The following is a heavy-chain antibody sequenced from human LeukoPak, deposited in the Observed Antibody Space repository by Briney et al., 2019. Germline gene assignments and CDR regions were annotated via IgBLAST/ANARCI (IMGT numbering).Heavy chain of an antibody. CDR3: ARGYMGANRD. D-gene: IGHD1-26*01. CDR2: INPSGGST. CDR1: GYTFTSYY. Sequence: ASVKVSCKASGYTFTSYYMHWVRQAPGQGLEWMGIINPSGGSTSYAQKFQGRVTMTRNTSISTAYMELSSLRSEDTAVYYCARGYMGANRDWGQGTLVTVSS. J-gene: IGHJ4*02. V-gene: IGHV1-46*01.